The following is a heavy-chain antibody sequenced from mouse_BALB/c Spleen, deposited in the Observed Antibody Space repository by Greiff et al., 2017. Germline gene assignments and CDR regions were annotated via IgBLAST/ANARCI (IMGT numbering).Heavy chain of an antibody. Sequence: VQLQQSAAELARPGASVKMSCKASGYTFTSYTMHWVKQRPGQGLEWIGYINPSSGYTEYNQKFKDKTTLTADKSSSTAYMQLSSLTSEDSAVYYCARRALLRLPSYAMDYWGQGTSVTVSS. CDR2: INPSSGYT. D-gene: IGHD1-2*01. V-gene: IGHV1-4*02. CDR3: ARRALLRLPSYAMDY. J-gene: IGHJ4*01. CDR1: GYTFTSYT.